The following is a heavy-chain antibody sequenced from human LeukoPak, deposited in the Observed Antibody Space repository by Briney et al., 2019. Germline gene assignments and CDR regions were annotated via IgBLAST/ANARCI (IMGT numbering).Heavy chain of an antibody. CDR2: ISGSGGSI. CDR3: AKEGGTYDFFGGFFDY. D-gene: IGHD3-3*01. CDR1: GFTFSGYA. J-gene: IGHJ4*02. Sequence: PGGSLRLSCSASGFTFSGYAMSWVREAPGKGLECVSVISGSGGSIYYADSVKGRFTISRDNSKNTLYLQMNSLRAEDTAIYYCAKEGGTYDFFGGFFDYWGQGTLVTVSS. V-gene: IGHV3-23*01.